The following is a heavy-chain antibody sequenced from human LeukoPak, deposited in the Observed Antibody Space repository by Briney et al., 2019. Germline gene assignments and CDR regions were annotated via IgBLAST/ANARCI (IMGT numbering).Heavy chain of an antibody. J-gene: IGHJ3*02. CDR1: GFTFSSYE. V-gene: IGHV3-48*03. Sequence: GGSLRLSCAASGFTFSSYEMSWVRQAPGKGLEWVSYISSSGSTIYYVDSVKGAFSISRDTAKKSLYLHINSLRATNTAMYYSAIDRLATSDAFDIWGQGTMVTVSS. D-gene: IGHD6-6*01. CDR3: AIDRLATSDAFDI. CDR2: ISSSGSTI.